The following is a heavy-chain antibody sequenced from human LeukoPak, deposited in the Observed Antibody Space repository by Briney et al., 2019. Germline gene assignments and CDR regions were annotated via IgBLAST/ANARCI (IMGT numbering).Heavy chain of an antibody. D-gene: IGHD3-10*01. CDR3: AKDQTPYGSGSYSPIDY. V-gene: IGHV3-23*01. Sequence: QPGGSLRLSCAASGFTFSSYAMNWVRQAPGKGLEWVSGISGSGGSTHYADSVKGRFTISRDSSKNTLYLQVNSLRAEDTALYYCAKDQTPYGSGSYSPIDYWGQGTLVTVSS. CDR1: GFTFSSYA. J-gene: IGHJ4*02. CDR2: ISGSGGST.